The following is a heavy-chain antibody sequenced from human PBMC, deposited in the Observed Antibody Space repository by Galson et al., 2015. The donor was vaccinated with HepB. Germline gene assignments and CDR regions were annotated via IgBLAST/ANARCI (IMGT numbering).Heavy chain of an antibody. CDR1: GFTFSSYS. CDR2: ISSSSSTI. Sequence: SLRLSCAASGFTFSSYSMNWVRQAPGKGLEWVSYISSSSSTIYYADSVKGRFTISRDNAKNSLYLQMNSLRAEDTAVYYCARVVGAPAGGEDYWGQGTLVTVSS. D-gene: IGHD1-26*01. V-gene: IGHV3-48*01. J-gene: IGHJ4*02. CDR3: ARVVGAPAGGEDY.